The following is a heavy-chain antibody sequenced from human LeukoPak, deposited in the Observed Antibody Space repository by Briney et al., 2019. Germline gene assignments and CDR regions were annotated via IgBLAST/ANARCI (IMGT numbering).Heavy chain of an antibody. V-gene: IGHV1-8*01. CDR1: GYTFTSYD. CDR2: MNPNSGNT. Sequence: ASVKVSCKASGYTFTSYDINWVRQATGQGLEWMGWMNPNSGNTGYAQKFQGRVTMTRNTSISTAYMELSSLRSEDTAVYYCARGARSYYYDSSGYYLYWGQGTLVTVSS. J-gene: IGHJ4*02. CDR3: ARGARSYYYDSSGYYLY. D-gene: IGHD3-22*01.